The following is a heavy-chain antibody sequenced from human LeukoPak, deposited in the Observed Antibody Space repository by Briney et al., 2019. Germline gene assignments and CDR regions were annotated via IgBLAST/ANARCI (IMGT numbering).Heavy chain of an antibody. CDR1: GFTFSSYW. V-gene: IGHV3-7*01. Sequence: GGSLRLSCAASGFTFSSYWMSWVRQAPGKGLEWVANIKQDGSEKYYVDSVKGRFTISRDNAKNSLYLQMNSLRAEDTAVYYCARDPYYDSSGYLYGMDVWGQGTTVTVSS. CDR3: ARDPYYDSSGYLYGMDV. J-gene: IGHJ6*02. D-gene: IGHD3-22*01. CDR2: IKQDGSEK.